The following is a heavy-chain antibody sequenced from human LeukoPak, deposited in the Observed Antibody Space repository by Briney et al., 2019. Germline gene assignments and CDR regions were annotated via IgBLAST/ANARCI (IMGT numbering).Heavy chain of an antibody. CDR2: IKQDGSEK. J-gene: IGHJ4*02. CDR1: GFTFSSYW. CDR3: ARGLLWFGELSRFDY. D-gene: IGHD3-10*01. Sequence: GGSLRLSCAASGFTFSSYWMSWVRQAPGKGLEWVAKIKQDGSEKYYVDSVKGRFTISRGNAKNSLYLQMNSLRAEDTAVYYCARGLLWFGELSRFDYWGQGTLVTVSS. V-gene: IGHV3-7*01.